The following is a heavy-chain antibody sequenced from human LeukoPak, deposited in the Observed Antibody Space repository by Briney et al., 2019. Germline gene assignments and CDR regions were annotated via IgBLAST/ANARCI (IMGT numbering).Heavy chain of an antibody. Sequence: PSETLSLTCTVSGGSISSYYWSWIRQPAGKGLEWIGRIYTSGITNYNPSLKSRVTMSVDTSKNQCTLKLSSVTAADTAVYYCARGGIVVVITDYFDYWGQGTLVTVSS. CDR2: IYTSGIT. D-gene: IGHD3-22*01. J-gene: IGHJ4*02. CDR3: ARGGIVVVITDYFDY. V-gene: IGHV4-4*07. CDR1: GGSISSYY.